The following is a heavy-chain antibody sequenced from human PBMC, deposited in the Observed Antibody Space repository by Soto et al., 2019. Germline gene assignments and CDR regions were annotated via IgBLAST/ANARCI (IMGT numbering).Heavy chain of an antibody. CDR3: SKERRAYCGTAGDN. CDR2: ISGGVIST. Sequence: EVQLLESGGGLVQPGGSLRLSCAASGFIFRDYAMTWVRQAPGKGLEWVSSISGGVISTYYADYVKGRFTVSRDNSKNTLYLQMSSLRAEDTAIYYCSKERRAYCGTAGDNWGQGTLVTVSS. CDR1: GFIFRDYA. D-gene: IGHD2-21*01. V-gene: IGHV3-23*01. J-gene: IGHJ4*02.